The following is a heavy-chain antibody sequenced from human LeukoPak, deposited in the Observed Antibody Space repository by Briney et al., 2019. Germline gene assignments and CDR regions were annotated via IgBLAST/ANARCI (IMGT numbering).Heavy chain of an antibody. Sequence: SETLSLTCTVSGGSISSYYWSWIRQPAGKGLEWIGRIYTGGSTNYNPSLKSRVTISIDTSKNQFSLKLNSVTAADTAVYYCARARSDYSGHYFDYWGQGTLVTVSS. CDR1: GGSISSYY. V-gene: IGHV4-4*07. CDR2: IYTGGST. J-gene: IGHJ4*02. D-gene: IGHD4-23*01. CDR3: ARARSDYSGHYFDY.